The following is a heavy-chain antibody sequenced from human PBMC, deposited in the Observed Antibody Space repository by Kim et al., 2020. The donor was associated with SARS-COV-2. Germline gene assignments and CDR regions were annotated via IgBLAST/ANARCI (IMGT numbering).Heavy chain of an antibody. V-gene: IGHV3-66*01. CDR3: AGGGNYYYYGMDV. D-gene: IGHD2-15*01. Sequence: YADAVKGRFTISSDNSKNTMYLQMNSLRAEDTAVYYCAGGGNYYYYGMDVWGQGTTVTVSS. J-gene: IGHJ6*02.